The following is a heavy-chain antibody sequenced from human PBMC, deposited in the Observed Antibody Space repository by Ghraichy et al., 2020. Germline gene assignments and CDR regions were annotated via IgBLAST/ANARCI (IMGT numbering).Heavy chain of an antibody. D-gene: IGHD4-17*01. J-gene: IGHJ4*02. Sequence: GSLRLSCAASGFTFSSYSMNWVRQAPGKGLEWVSSISSSSSYIYYADSVKGRFTISRDNAKNSLYLQMNSLRAEDTAVYYCATLKYGDYDFDYWGQGTLVTVSS. CDR2: ISSSSSYI. CDR1: GFTFSSYS. CDR3: ATLKYGDYDFDY. V-gene: IGHV3-21*01.